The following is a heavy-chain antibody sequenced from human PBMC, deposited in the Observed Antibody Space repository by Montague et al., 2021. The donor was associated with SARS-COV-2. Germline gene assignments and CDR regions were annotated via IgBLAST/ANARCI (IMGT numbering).Heavy chain of an antibody. V-gene: IGHV3-33*01. CDR3: ARLYYYGSGRRMGYYYYGMDV. J-gene: IGHJ6*02. Sequence: SLRLSCAASGFTFSSYGMHWVRQAPGKGLEWVAVIWYDGSNKYYADSMKGRFTISRDNSKNTLYLQMNSLRAEDTAVYYCARLYYYGSGRRMGYYYYGMDVWGQGTTVTVSS. D-gene: IGHD3-10*01. CDR1: GFTFSSYG. CDR2: IWYDGSNK.